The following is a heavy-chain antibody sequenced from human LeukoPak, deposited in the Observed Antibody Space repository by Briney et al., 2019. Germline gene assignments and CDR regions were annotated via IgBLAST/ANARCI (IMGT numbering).Heavy chain of an antibody. CDR2: ISSSSYI. J-gene: IGHJ4*02. Sequence: TGGSLRLSCAASGFTFISYTLNWVGQAPGKGLEWVSSISSSSYIYYADSVKGRFTISRDNAKNSLYLQMNSLRAEDTAVYYCARERVAGTFDYWGQGTLVTVSS. CDR3: ARERVAGTFDY. D-gene: IGHD6-19*01. V-gene: IGHV3-21*01. CDR1: GFTFISYT.